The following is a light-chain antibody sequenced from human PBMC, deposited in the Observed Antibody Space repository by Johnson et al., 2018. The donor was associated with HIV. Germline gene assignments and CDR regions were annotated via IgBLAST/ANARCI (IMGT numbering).Light chain of an antibody. CDR1: SSNIGNNS. V-gene: IGLV1-51*01. J-gene: IGLJ1*01. CDR3: GTWHSSLNSYV. Sequence: QSVLTQPPSVSAAPGQKVTISCSGSSSNIGNNSVSWYQQVPGTAPRLVIYDTIKRHSGIPDRFSGSKSGTSATLGITGLQTGDEADYYCGTWHSSLNSYVFGAATKVAVL. CDR2: DTI.